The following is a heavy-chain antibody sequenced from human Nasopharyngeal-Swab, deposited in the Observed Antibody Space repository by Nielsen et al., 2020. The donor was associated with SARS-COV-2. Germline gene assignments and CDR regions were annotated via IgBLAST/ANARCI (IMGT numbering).Heavy chain of an antibody. D-gene: IGHD6-25*01. J-gene: IGHJ5*02. CDR2: IYYSGGT. CDR1: GGSVSSGSYY. CDR3: ARERVTGAATENWFDP. Sequence: SETLSLTCTVSGGSVSSGSYYWSWIRQPPGKGLECIYYSGGTNYNPSLKSRVTISVDTSKNQFSLKLSSVTAADTAVYYCARERVTGAATENWFDPWGQGTLVTVSS. V-gene: IGHV4-61*01.